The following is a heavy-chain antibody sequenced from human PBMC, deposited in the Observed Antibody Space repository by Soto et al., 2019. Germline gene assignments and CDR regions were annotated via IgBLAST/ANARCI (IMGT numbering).Heavy chain of an antibody. CDR3: ARGGREVPRIPYDA. CDR1: GYPFTDYY. Sequence: QVHLVQSGAEVKKPGASVYVSCKASGYPFTDYYVHWVRQAPGQDLEWMGWINPNVGGTNDARKIQGRLTMTRDTSISTVYMQLTRLGPDDTARYYCARGGREVPRIPYDAWGQGTLGTVSS. CDR2: INPNVGGT. J-gene: IGHJ5*02. D-gene: IGHD3-16*01. V-gene: IGHV1-2*02.